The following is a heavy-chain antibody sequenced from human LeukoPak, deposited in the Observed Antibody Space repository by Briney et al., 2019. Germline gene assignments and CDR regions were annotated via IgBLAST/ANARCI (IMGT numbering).Heavy chain of an antibody. J-gene: IGHJ4*02. Sequence: GGSLRLSCAASGFTFSSYWMDWVRQAPGKGLVWISRINSDGRTTSYADSVKGRFTISRDSAKNTLYLQMNSLRAEDTAMYYCARVSSGRNDYWGQGTLVTVSS. CDR2: INSDGRTT. V-gene: IGHV3-74*01. CDR3: ARVSSGRNDY. CDR1: GFTFSSYW. D-gene: IGHD3-22*01.